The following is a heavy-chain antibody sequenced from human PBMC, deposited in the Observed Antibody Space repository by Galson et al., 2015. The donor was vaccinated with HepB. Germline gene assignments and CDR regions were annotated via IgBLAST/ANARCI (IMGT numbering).Heavy chain of an antibody. CDR1: GFTFSSYS. CDR3: ARVSPVTTMGD. CDR2: ISSSSSYI. J-gene: IGHJ4*02. Sequence: SLRLSCAASGFTFSSYSMNWVRQAPGKGLEWVSSISSSSSYIYYADSVKGRFTISRDNAKNSLYLQMNSLRAEDTAVYYCARVSPVTTMGDWGQGTLVTVSS. V-gene: IGHV3-21*01. D-gene: IGHD4-11*01.